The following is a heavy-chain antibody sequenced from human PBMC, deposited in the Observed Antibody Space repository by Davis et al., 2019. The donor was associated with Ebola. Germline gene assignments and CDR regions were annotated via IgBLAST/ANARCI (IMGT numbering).Heavy chain of an antibody. CDR2: INHSGST. Sequence: SETLSLTCAVYGGSFSGYYWSWIRQPPGKGLEWIGEINHSGSTNYNPSLKSRVTISVDTSKNQFSLKLSSVTAADTAVYYCARVRNWVDAWFDPWGQGTLVTVSS. J-gene: IGHJ5*02. CDR3: ARVRNWVDAWFDP. CDR1: GGSFSGYY. D-gene: IGHD7-27*01. V-gene: IGHV4-34*01.